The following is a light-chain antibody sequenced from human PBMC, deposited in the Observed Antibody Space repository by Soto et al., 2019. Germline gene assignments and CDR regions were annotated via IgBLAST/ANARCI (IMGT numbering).Light chain of an antibody. V-gene: IGKV1-9*01. Sequence: DIQLTQSPSFLSASVGDRVTITCRASEGVRNKFAWYQQKPGKAPKLLIYDASTLQSGVPSTFSGSGYGIEFTLTISSLQPGDVATYYCQQLNDYPLTFGGGTKVEIK. CDR3: QQLNDYPLT. J-gene: IGKJ4*01. CDR2: DAS. CDR1: EGVRNK.